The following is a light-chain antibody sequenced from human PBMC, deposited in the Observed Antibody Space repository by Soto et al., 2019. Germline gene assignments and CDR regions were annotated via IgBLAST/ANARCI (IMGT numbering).Light chain of an antibody. CDR1: QGIGND. CDR3: LQDYNYPLT. V-gene: IGKV1-6*01. J-gene: IGKJ4*01. CDR2: AAS. Sequence: NQMTQSPSSLSASVGDRVTIPCRASQGIGNDLGWYQQKPGRAPKLLIYAASSLQSGVPSRFSGSGSGTDFTLTISSLQPEDFATYYCLQDYNYPLTFGGGSMVDIK.